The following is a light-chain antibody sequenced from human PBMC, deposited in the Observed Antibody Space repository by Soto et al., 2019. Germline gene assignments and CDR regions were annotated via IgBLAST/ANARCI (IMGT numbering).Light chain of an antibody. J-gene: IGKJ1*01. CDR3: QQYENYWT. V-gene: IGKV1-5*03. CDR2: KAS. Sequence: DIPMTQSPSTLSGSVGDRVTITCRASQTISSWLAWYQQKPGKAPKLLIYKASTLKSGVPSRFSGSGSGTEFSLTISNLQPDDCATYYCQQYENYWTFGQGTRVEIK. CDR1: QTISSW.